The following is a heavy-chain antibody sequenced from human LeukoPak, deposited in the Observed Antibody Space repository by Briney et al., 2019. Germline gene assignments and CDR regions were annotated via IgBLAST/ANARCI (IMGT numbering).Heavy chain of an antibody. V-gene: IGHV4-34*01. D-gene: IGHD3-10*01. CDR2: INHSGST. Sequence: SETLSLTRAVYGGSFSGYYWSWIRQPPGKGLEWIGEINHSGSTNYNPSLKSRVTISVDTSKNQFSLKLSSVTAADTAVYYCARAFTSGERWFDPWGQGTLVTVSS. CDR3: ARAFTSGERWFDP. CDR1: GGSFSGYY. J-gene: IGHJ5*02.